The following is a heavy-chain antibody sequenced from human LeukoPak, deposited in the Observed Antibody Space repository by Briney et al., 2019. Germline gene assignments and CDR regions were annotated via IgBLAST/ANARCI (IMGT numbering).Heavy chain of an antibody. J-gene: IGHJ6*03. CDR1: GFTVSSNY. CDR3: ARHSSSWGTYYYYMDV. V-gene: IGHV3-21*01. Sequence: GGSLRLSCAASGFTVSSNYMSWVRQAPGKGLEWVSSISSSSSYIYYADSVKGRFTISRDNAKNSLYLQMNSLRAEDTAVYYCARHSSSWGTYYYYMDVWGKGTTVTVSS. D-gene: IGHD6-13*01. CDR2: ISSSSSYI.